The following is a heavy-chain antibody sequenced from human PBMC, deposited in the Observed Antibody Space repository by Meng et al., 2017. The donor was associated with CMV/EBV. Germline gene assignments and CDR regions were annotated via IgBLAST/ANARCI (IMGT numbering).Heavy chain of an antibody. V-gene: IGHV3-48*04. CDR1: GYTFTGYY. Sequence: SCKASGYTFTGYYMHWVRQAPGKGLEWVSYISSSSSTIYYADSVKGRFTISRDNAKNSLYLQMNSLRAEDTAVYYCARDRCSSTSCSYYYYGMDVWGQGTTVTVSS. CDR2: ISSSSSTI. J-gene: IGHJ6*02. D-gene: IGHD2-2*01. CDR3: ARDRCSSTSCSYYYYGMDV.